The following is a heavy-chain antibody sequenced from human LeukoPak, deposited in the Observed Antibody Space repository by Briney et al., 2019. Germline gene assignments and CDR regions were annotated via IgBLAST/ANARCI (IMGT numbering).Heavy chain of an antibody. CDR2: SGSAGDT. CDR3: VRGALPGDNWYFDL. J-gene: IGHJ2*01. Sequence: GGSLRLSCATSGFPFSAYDMHWVRQAPGKGLEWVSASGSAGDTYYPGAVRGRFTISRDYAKNSLFLQMNSLTAGDTAVYFCVRGALPGDNWYFDLWGRGTLVTVSS. CDR1: GFPFSAYD. V-gene: IGHV3-13*01.